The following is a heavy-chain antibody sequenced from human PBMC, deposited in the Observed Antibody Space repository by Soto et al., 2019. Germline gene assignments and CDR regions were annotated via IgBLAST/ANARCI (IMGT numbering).Heavy chain of an antibody. V-gene: IGHV4-31*01. Sequence: ASETLSLTWTVSGGSIRGGGYYWSWIRQHQGKGLEWIEYIYYSGSTYYNPSLKSQVNISVDTSKNQFSLKLSSVTAADTAVYYCARALHQNSVFYGSGSYARAHKYNWFDPWGQGTLVTVSS. J-gene: IGHJ5*02. CDR2: IYYSGST. CDR3: ARALHQNSVFYGSGSYARAHKYNWFDP. D-gene: IGHD3-10*01. CDR1: GGSIRGGGYY.